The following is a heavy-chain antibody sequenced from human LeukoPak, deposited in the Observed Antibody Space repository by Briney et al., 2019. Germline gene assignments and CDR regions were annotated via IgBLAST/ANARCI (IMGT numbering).Heavy chain of an antibody. D-gene: IGHD4-11*01. J-gene: IGHJ5*02. Sequence: ASVKVSCKASGYTFTSYDINWVRQATGQGLEWMGWMNPNSGNTGYAQKFQGRVTITRNTSISTAYMELSSLRSEDTAVYYCARGRTTVTTGWIYWFDPWGQGTLVTVSS. V-gene: IGHV1-8*03. CDR2: MNPNSGNT. CDR1: GYTFTSYD. CDR3: ARGRTTVTTGWIYWFDP.